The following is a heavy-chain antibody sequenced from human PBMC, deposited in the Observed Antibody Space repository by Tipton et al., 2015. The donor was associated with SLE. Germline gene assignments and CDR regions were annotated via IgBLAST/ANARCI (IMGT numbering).Heavy chain of an antibody. D-gene: IGHD6-6*01. Sequence: TLSLTCTVSGDSISRSSYYWGWIRQPPGKGLEWIGYIYYSGSTNYNPSLKSRVTISVDTSKNQFSLKLTSVTAADTAVYYCARLHPYSSSPDEVRALDIWGQGTMVTVSS. J-gene: IGHJ3*02. CDR3: ARLHPYSSSPDEVRALDI. CDR2: IYYSGST. V-gene: IGHV4-61*05. CDR1: GDSISRSSYY.